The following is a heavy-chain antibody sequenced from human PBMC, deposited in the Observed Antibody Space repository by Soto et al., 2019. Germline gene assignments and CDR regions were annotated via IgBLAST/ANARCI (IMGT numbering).Heavy chain of an antibody. CDR3: AIEVVVGATGAFDI. Sequence: QVQLVQSGAEVKKPGSSVKVSCQASVGTLNTYGINWVRQAPGQGLEWMGRIIHIVGIAKYAQKLQGRVTINADKSTSTAYMMELNSLRPEDTAVYYCAIEVVVGATGAFDIWGQGTMVTVSS. D-gene: IGHD2-15*01. CDR1: VGTLNTYG. CDR2: IIHIVGIA. J-gene: IGHJ3*02. V-gene: IGHV1-69*04.